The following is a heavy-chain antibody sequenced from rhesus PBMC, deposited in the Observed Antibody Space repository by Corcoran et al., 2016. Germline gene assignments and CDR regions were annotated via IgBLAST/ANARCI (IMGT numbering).Heavy chain of an antibody. Sequence: EVQLVESGGGVVQPGGSLRLSCAASGFTFVDYAMHWFRQAPGKGLRWVSGIVWGGRSTDNASSVKGQFTISRDNAKSSRYLKMGSLRAEDTALYYCARIGYSGYSYVDYWGQGVLVTVSS. CDR2: IVWGGRST. D-gene: IGHD5-30*01. CDR1: GFTFVDYA. CDR3: ARIGYSGYSYVDY. J-gene: IGHJ4*01. V-gene: IGHV3-201*01.